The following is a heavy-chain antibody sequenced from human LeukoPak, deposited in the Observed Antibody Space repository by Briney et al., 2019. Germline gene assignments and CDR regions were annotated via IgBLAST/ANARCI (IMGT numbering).Heavy chain of an antibody. D-gene: IGHD2-21*01. V-gene: IGHV3-23*01. CDR3: ANGKGIAEAFDM. Sequence: GGSLGLSCAASGFTFTTYAMNWVRQSPGKGLEWVSTISSSGADTYYADSVKGRFTISRDNSKNTLDLQMHSLRAEDTAVYYCANGKGIAEAFDMWGQGTMVTVSS. CDR1: GFTFTTYA. J-gene: IGHJ3*02. CDR2: ISSSGADT.